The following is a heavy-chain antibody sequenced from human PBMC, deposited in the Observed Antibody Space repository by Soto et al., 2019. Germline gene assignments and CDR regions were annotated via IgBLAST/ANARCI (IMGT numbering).Heavy chain of an antibody. V-gene: IGHV1-18*01. J-gene: IGHJ5*02. D-gene: IGHD3-3*01. Sequence: ASVKVSCKASGYPFNTYGMNWVRQAPGQGLELMGWISAYDGKATYAEKFQDRVTMTIDTSTSTAYMELRSLRSDDTAVYYCARDPHEFWTSYWFDPWGQGTLVTASS. CDR3: ARDPHEFWTSYWFDP. CDR2: ISAYDGKA. CDR1: GYPFNTYG.